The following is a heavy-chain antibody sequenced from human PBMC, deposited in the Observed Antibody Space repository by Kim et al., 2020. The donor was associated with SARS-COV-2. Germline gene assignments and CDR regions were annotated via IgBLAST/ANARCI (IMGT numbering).Heavy chain of an antibody. CDR1: GFTVNNYD. CDR3: TRVGPSAFDI. V-gene: IGHV3-13*01. CDR2: IASAGDT. J-gene: IGHJ3*02. Sequence: LSLTCAASGFTVNNYDIHWVRQATGQGLQWVSSIASAGDTYYPASVKGRFTVSRENAKNSLYLQMNSLTAGDTAVYYCTRVGPSAFDIWGRGTMVTVSS.